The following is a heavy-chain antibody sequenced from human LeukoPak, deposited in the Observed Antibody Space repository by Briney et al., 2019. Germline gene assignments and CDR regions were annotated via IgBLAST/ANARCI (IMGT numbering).Heavy chain of an antibody. Sequence: GRSLRLSCAASGFTFSSYAMHWVRQAPGKGLEWVAVISYDGSNKYYADSVKGRFTISRDNSKNTLYLQMNSLRAEDTAVYYCARDLAVAGTYYYYGMDVWGQGTTVTVSS. J-gene: IGHJ6*02. V-gene: IGHV3-30-3*01. CDR1: GFTFSSYA. CDR3: ARDLAVAGTYYYYGMDV. CDR2: ISYDGSNK. D-gene: IGHD6-19*01.